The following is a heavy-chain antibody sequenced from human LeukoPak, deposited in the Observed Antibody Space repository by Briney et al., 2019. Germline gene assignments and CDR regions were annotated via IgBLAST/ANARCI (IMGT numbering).Heavy chain of an antibody. CDR2: IKQDGSEK. Sequence: GGSLRLSCAASEFIFSGYWMNWVRQAPGKGLEWVANIKQDGSEKQYVDSVRGRFTISRDNAKNSLYLQMNSLRVEDTAVYYCARDGFVGAADYWGQGTLVSVSS. CDR1: EFIFSGYW. V-gene: IGHV3-7*01. D-gene: IGHD6-13*01. J-gene: IGHJ4*02. CDR3: ARDGFVGAADY.